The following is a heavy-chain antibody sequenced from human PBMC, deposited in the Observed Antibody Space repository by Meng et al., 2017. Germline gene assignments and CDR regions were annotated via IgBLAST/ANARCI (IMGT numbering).Heavy chain of an antibody. D-gene: IGHD6-25*01. J-gene: IGHJ4*02. CDR1: GYKFPDYH. V-gene: IGHV1-2*06. CDR2: INPKSGDT. CDR3: ARDEDISAAGKLFGDY. Sequence: QGQLGPSGAEVKKPGALGKGSLQPFGYKFPDYHIPRVGRAPGQGLEWMGRINPKSGDTHYAQKFQARVTMTGDTSISTAYMELSGLRSDDTAMYYCARDEDISAAGKLFGDYWGQGTLVTVSS.